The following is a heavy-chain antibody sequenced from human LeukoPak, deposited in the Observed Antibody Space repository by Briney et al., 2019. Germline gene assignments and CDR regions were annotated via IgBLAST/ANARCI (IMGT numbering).Heavy chain of an antibody. CDR3: ARGRVSSNTWYSTYYYYFYMDV. CDR2: IDHTGST. Sequence: SETLSLTCTVSDDSITIYYWTWIRQPPGKGLEWIGYIDHTGSTNYNPSLNSRVTISRDTSKNHFSLELTSATAADTAVYFCARGRVSSNTWYSTYYYYFYMDVWGKGTTVTVSS. CDR1: DDSITIYY. D-gene: IGHD6-13*01. V-gene: IGHV4-59*01. J-gene: IGHJ6*03.